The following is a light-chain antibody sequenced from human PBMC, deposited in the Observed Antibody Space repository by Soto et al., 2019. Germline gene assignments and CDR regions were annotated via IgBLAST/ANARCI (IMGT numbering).Light chain of an antibody. V-gene: IGKV3-15*01. J-gene: IGKJ1*01. CDR3: QHYNNWWT. CDR1: QSVSSN. Sequence: EIVMPKSPATLSVSPGERATLSCRASQSVSSNLAWYQQKPGQAPRLLIYGASTRATGIPARFSGSGSGTEFTPTISSLQSEDFAVYYCQHYNNWWTFGQGTKVDIK. CDR2: GAS.